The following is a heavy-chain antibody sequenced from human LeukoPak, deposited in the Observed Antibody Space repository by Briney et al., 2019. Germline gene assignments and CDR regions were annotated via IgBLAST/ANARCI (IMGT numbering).Heavy chain of an antibody. CDR1: GGSISSYY. D-gene: IGHD3-22*01. Sequence: SETLSLTCTVSGGSISSYYWSWIRQPPGKGLEWIGYIYYSGSTNYNPSLKSRVTISVDTSKNQFSLKLSSVTAADTAVYYCASDFLDLSGYYDRAFDIWGQGTMVTVSS. V-gene: IGHV4-59*01. CDR2: IYYSGST. J-gene: IGHJ3*02. CDR3: ASDFLDLSGYYDRAFDI.